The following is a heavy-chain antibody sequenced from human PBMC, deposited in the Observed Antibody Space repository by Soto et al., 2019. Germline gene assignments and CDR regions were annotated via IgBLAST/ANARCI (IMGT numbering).Heavy chain of an antibody. CDR2: IYHSGST. J-gene: IGHJ4*02. Sequence: SSETLSLTCAVSGGSISSGGYSWSWIRQPPGKGLEWIGYIYHSGSTYYNPSLKSRVTISVDRSKNQFSLKLSSVTAADTAVYYCTIGSAVLGPAYSGQRPLGTLSS. CDR3: TIGSAVLGPAY. D-gene: IGHD6-19*01. V-gene: IGHV4-30-2*01. CDR1: GGSISSGGYS.